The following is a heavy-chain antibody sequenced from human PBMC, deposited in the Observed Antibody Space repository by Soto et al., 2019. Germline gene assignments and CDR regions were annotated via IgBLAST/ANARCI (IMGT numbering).Heavy chain of an antibody. CDR1: GFTFSSYD. J-gene: IGHJ3*02. D-gene: IGHD6-19*01. Sequence: GGSLRLSCAASGFTFSSYDMHWVRQATGKGLEWVSAIGTAGDTYYPGSVKGRFTISRENAKNSLYLQMNSLRAGDTAVYYCAREGIAVAGDDAFDIWGQGTMVTVSS. V-gene: IGHV3-13*01. CDR3: AREGIAVAGDDAFDI. CDR2: IGTAGDT.